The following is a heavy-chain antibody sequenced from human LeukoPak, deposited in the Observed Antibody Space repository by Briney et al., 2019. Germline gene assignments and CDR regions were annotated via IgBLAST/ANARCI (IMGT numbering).Heavy chain of an antibody. Sequence: SETLSLTCTASGASISSYYWTWIRQSPGKRLEWVGCVYYSGTTNYNPSLKSRVSISIDTSKNQFSLNLSSVAAADTAVYYCARMTPFCDSSGYYSWGQGTLVTVAS. V-gene: IGHV4-59*08. CDR3: ARMTPFCDSSGYYS. CDR1: GASISSYY. D-gene: IGHD3-22*01. CDR2: VYYSGTT. J-gene: IGHJ4*02.